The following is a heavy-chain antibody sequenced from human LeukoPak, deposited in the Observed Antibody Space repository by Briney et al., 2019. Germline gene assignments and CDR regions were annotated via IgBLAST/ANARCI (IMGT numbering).Heavy chain of an antibody. Sequence: SGTLSLTCTVSGGSISSSSYYWGWIRQPPGKGLEWIGSIYYSGSTYYNPSLKSRVTISVDTSKNQFSLRLSSVTAADTAVYYCARTGHGRQQLVGYFDYWGQGTLVTVSS. D-gene: IGHD6-13*01. J-gene: IGHJ4*02. CDR2: IYYSGST. CDR3: ARTGHGRQQLVGYFDY. CDR1: GGSISSSSYY. V-gene: IGHV4-39*01.